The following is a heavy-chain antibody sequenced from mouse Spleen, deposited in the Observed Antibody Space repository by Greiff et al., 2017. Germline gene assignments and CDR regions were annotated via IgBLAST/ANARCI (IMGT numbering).Heavy chain of an antibody. CDR1: GYTFTSYY. CDR2: IYPGNVNT. Sequence: LVESGPELVKPGASVRISCKASGYTFTSYYIHWVKQRPGQGLEWIGWIYPGNVNTKYNEKFKGKATLTADKSSSTAYMQLSSLTSEDSAVYFCARENGPWFAYWGQGTLVTVSA. CDR3: ARENGPWFAY. J-gene: IGHJ3*01. V-gene: IGHV1S56*01.